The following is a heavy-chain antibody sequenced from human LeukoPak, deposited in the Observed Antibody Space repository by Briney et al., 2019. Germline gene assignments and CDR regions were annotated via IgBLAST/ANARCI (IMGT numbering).Heavy chain of an antibody. CDR1: GFRFDEFA. J-gene: IGHJ4*02. D-gene: IGHD3-16*01. CDR2: VSWNSDVV. V-gene: IGHV3-9*01. Sequence: PGRSLRLSCVASGFRFDEFAMHWVRQPPGEGLEWVSGVSWNSDVVGYADSVKGRFTISRDNAKNSLYLQMNNLRADDTALYYRAKARWAVGGDLFDSWGQGALVAVSS. CDR3: AKARWAVGGDLFDS.